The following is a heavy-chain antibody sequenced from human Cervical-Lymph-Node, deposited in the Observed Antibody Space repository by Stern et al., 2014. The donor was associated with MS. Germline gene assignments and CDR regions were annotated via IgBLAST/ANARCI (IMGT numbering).Heavy chain of an antibody. Sequence: EVQLVESGAEVKKPGESLKISCKGSGYSFTSYWIGWARQMPGKGLARMGIVYPGDSDNRYSPAFQRQVTTSAHKPISTAYLQGSSLKASDTAMYYCARHAPIAAAGMGLDYWGQGTLVTVSS. V-gene: IGHV5-51*01. CDR3: ARHAPIAAAGMGLDY. J-gene: IGHJ4*02. D-gene: IGHD6-13*01. CDR2: VYPGDSDN. CDR1: GYSFTSYW.